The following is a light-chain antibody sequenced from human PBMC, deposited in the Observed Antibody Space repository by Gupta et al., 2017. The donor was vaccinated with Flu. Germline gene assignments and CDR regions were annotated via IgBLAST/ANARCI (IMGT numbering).Light chain of an antibody. CDR2: WAT. J-gene: IGKJ1*01. Sequence: SLGERATINCKSSQSVLYSFNNKNSLAWYQHKPGQPPRLLFYWATARESGVPDRFSGTGSGTDFTLTISSLQAEDVAVYYCHQYTATPWTFGQGTRVEIK. CDR3: HQYTATPWT. CDR1: QSVLYSFNNKNS. V-gene: IGKV4-1*01.